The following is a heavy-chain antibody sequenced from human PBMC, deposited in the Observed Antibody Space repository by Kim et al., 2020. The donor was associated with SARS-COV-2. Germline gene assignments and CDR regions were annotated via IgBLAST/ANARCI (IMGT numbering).Heavy chain of an antibody. CDR2: IDPSDSYT. V-gene: IGHV5-10-1*01. J-gene: IGHJ4*02. CDR3: ARQYSSSWPFDY. CDR1: GYSFTSYW. Sequence: GASLKISCKGSGYSFTSYWISWVRQMPGKGLEWMGRIDPSDSYTNYSPSFQGHVTISADKSISTAYLQWSSLKASDTAMYYCARQYSSSWPFDYWGQGTLVTVSS. D-gene: IGHD6-13*01.